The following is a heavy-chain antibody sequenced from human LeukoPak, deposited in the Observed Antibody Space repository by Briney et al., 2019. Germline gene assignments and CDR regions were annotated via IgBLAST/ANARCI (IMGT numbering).Heavy chain of an antibody. CDR2: IYPGDSDT. CDR3: ARHSGDSSGYYGY. D-gene: IGHD3-22*01. CDR1: GYSFTTHW. Sequence: GESLQISCKGSGYSFTTHWIGWVRQLPGKGLEWMGLIYPGDSDTRYSPSFQGQVTISADKSISTAYLQWSSLKASDTAMYYCARHSGDSSGYYGYWGQGTLVTVSS. J-gene: IGHJ4*02. V-gene: IGHV5-51*01.